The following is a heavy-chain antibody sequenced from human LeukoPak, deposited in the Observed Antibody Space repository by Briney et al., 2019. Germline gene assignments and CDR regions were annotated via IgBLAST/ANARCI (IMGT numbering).Heavy chain of an antibody. Sequence: PSETLSLTCTVSGGSISSSSYYWGWIRQPPGKGLEWIGSIYYSGSTYYNPSLKSRVTISVDTSKNQFSLKLSSVTAADTAVYYCASLRPYYYDSSGYYGAFDIWGQGTMVTVSS. J-gene: IGHJ3*02. CDR3: ASLRPYYYDSSGYYGAFDI. V-gene: IGHV4-39*01. CDR2: IYYSGST. D-gene: IGHD3-22*01. CDR1: GGSISSSSYY.